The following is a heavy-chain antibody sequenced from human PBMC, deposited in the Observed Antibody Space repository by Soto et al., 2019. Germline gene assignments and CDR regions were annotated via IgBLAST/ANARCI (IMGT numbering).Heavy chain of an antibody. J-gene: IGHJ4*02. CDR3: AKPPSPFDY. CDR2: ISGSGGST. Sequence: SGGSLRLSXAASGFTFSSYAMSWVRQAPGKGLEWVSAISGSGGSTYYADSVKGRFTIPRDNSKNTLYLQMNSLRAEDTAVYYCAKPPSPFDYWGQGTLVTVSS. V-gene: IGHV3-23*01. CDR1: GFTFSSYA.